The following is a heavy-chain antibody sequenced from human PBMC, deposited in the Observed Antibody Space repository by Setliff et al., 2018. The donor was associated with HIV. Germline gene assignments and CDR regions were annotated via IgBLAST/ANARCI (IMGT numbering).Heavy chain of an antibody. J-gene: IGHJ4*02. D-gene: IGHD6-19*01. CDR1: TYSIGSGYY. CDR2: MFYSGRT. Sequence: PSETLSLTCTVSTYSIGSGYYWGWIRQSPGKGLEWIGSMFYSGRTYHNPSLKSRVTISVDTSKNQFSLKLNSVTAADTAVYYCARGDWYDFFDYWGQGTLVTVSS. V-gene: IGHV4-38-2*02. CDR3: ARGDWYDFFDY.